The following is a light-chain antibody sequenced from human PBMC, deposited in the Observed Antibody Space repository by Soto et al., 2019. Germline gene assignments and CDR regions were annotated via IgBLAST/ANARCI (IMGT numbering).Light chain of an antibody. CDR3: QQYNNWPPT. Sequence: EIVMTQSPATLSVSPGGRATLSCRASQTVSSNLAWYQQKPGQAPRLLIYGASTRATDIPARFSGSGSGTEFTLTISSLQSEDFAVYYCQQYNNWPPTFGQGTKVDIK. J-gene: IGKJ1*01. V-gene: IGKV3-15*01. CDR1: QTVSSN. CDR2: GAS.